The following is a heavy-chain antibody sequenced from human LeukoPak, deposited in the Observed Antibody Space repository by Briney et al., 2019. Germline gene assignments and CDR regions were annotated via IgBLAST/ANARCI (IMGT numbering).Heavy chain of an antibody. CDR3: ARGHYSSWYGYFDF. Sequence: SETLSLTCSVSGGSLSSHQWSWIRQPAGKGLEWIGRISTTGTTSYNPSVKSRVSMSVDTSKNEFSLRLTSVTAADTAVYYCARGHYSSWYGYFDFWGRGTLVTVSS. V-gene: IGHV4-4*07. J-gene: IGHJ2*01. CDR2: ISTTGTT. CDR1: GGSLSSHQ. D-gene: IGHD6-13*01.